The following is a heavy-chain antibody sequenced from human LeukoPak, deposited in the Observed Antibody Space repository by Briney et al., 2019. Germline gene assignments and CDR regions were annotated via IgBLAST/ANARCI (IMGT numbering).Heavy chain of an antibody. CDR2: ISGSGGST. V-gene: IGHV3-23*01. Sequence: GGSLRLSCVASGFTLSSHNINWVRQAPGKGLEWVSAISGSGGSTYYADSVKGRFTISRDNSKNTLYLQMNSLRAEDTAVYYCAKGGSKGGYWGQGTLVTVSS. CDR1: GFTLSSHN. J-gene: IGHJ4*02. D-gene: IGHD1-26*01. CDR3: AKGGSKGGY.